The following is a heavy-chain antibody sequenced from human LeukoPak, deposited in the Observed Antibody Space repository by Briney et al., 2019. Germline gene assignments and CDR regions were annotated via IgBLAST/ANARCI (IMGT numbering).Heavy chain of an antibody. Sequence: GGSLRLSCAASGFTFSTYYMSWVRQAPGTGLEWVANIKQDGSEKYYVDSVKGRFTISRDNAKNSLYLQMNSLRAEDAAVYYCARAPLNGITFDYWGQGTLVTVSS. CDR1: GFTFSTYY. CDR3: ARAPLNGITFDY. V-gene: IGHV3-7*01. J-gene: IGHJ4*02. CDR2: IKQDGSEK. D-gene: IGHD1-20*01.